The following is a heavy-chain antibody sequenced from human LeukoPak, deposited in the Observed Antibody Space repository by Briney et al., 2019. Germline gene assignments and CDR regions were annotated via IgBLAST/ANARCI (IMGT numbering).Heavy chain of an antibody. CDR3: VSGWYWYYFDY. CDR1: GGSFSGYY. V-gene: IGHV4-34*01. CDR2: INHSGST. Sequence: SETLSLTCAVYGGSFSGYYWSWLRQPPAKGLEWIGEINHSGSTNYNPSLKSRVTISVDTSKNQFSLKLSSVTAADTAVYYCVSGWYWYYFDYWGQGTLVTVSS. J-gene: IGHJ4*02. D-gene: IGHD2-8*02.